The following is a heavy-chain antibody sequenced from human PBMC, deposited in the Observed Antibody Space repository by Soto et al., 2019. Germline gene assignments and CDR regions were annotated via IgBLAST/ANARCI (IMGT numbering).Heavy chain of an antibody. D-gene: IGHD2-2*02. CDR2: IYPGDSDT. V-gene: IGHV5-51*01. J-gene: IGHJ6*02. Sequence: GESLKISCKGSGYSFTSYWIGWVRQMPGKGLEWMGIIYPGDSDTRYSPSFQGQVTISADKSISTAYLQWSSLKASDTAMYYCARGYCSSTSCYRGSGGMDVWGQGTTVTVSS. CDR3: ARGYCSSTSCYRGSGGMDV. CDR1: GYSFTSYW.